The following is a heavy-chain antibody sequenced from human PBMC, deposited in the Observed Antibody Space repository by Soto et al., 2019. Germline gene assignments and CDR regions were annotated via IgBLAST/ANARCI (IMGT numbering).Heavy chain of an antibody. CDR1: GGSFSGYY. CDR3: ARTRVRPCDGTDY. J-gene: IGHJ4*02. D-gene: IGHD3-10*01. Sequence: PSETLSLTCAVYGGSFSGYYWSWIRQPPGKGLEWIGEINHSGSTNYNPSLKSRVTISVDTSKNQFSLKLSSVTAADTAVYYCARTRVRPCDGTDYWGQGTRGTVS. CDR2: INHSGST. V-gene: IGHV4-34*01.